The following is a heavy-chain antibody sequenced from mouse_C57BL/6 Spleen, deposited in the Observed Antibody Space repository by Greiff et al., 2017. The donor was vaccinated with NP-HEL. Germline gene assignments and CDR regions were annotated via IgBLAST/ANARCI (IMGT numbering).Heavy chain of an antibody. CDR3: ARLDYYGSSGDWYFDV. Sequence: EVQLQQSGPELVKPGASVKISCKASGYTFTDYYMNWVKQSHGKSLEWIGDINPNNGGTSYNQKFKGKATLTVDKSSSTAYMELRSLTSEDSAVYYCARLDYYGSSGDWYFDVWGTGTTVTVSS. J-gene: IGHJ1*03. D-gene: IGHD1-1*01. CDR2: INPNNGGT. CDR1: GYTFTDYY. V-gene: IGHV1-26*01.